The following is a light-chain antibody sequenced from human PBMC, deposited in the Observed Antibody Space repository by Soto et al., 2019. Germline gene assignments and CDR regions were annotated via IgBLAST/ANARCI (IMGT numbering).Light chain of an antibody. CDR1: QGISSY. CDR3: QQLNSYPL. J-gene: IGKJ3*01. V-gene: IGKV1-9*01. CDR2: AAS. Sequence: DIQLTQSPSFLSASVGDRVTITCRASQGISSYLAWYQQKPGKAPKLLIYAASTLQSGVPSRFSGSGSGTEFTLTISRLPPEDFANYYCQQLNSYPLFGPGTKVDIK.